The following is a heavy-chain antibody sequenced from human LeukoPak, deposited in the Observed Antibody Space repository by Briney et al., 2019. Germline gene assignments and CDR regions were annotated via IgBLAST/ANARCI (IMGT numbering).Heavy chain of an antibody. V-gene: IGHV3-48*04. CDR2: ISTSSTI. J-gene: IGHJ6*03. CDR1: GFTFSTSS. CDR3: AKGGYCSSTSCSALGDYMDV. D-gene: IGHD2-2*01. Sequence: GGSLRLSCAASGFTFSTSSFNWVRQAPGKGLEWISYISTSSTINYADSVRGRFTISRDNAKSSLSLQMNSLRAEDTAVYYCAKGGYCSSTSCSALGDYMDVWGKGTTVTVSS.